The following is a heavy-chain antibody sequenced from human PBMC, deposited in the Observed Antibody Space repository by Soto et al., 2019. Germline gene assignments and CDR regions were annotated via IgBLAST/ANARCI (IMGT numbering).Heavy chain of an antibody. V-gene: IGHV3-74*01. Sequence: SLRLSCAASGFTFSSHWMHWVRQDPGVGLLWVARINRDGTSTTYADSVKGRFTISRDNSKSTLYLQMNSLRAEDTALYYCAKGRSYYYYYGVDVWGQGTTVTVSS. CDR2: INRDGTST. CDR3: AKGRSYYYYYGVDV. CDR1: GFTFSSHW. J-gene: IGHJ6*02.